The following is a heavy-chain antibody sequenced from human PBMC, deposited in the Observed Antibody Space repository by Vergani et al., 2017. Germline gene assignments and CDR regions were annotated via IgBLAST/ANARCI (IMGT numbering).Heavy chain of an antibody. Sequence: VQLVESGGGVVQPGRSLRLSCAASGFTFSSYSMNWVRQAPGKGLEWVSYISSSSSTIYYADSVKGRFTISRDNAKNSLYLQMNSLRAEDTAVYYCARDLVAGPYTLYYFDYWGQGTLVTVSS. J-gene: IGHJ4*02. CDR1: GFTFSSYS. D-gene: IGHD6-19*01. V-gene: IGHV3-48*01. CDR2: ISSSSSTI. CDR3: ARDLVAGPYTLYYFDY.